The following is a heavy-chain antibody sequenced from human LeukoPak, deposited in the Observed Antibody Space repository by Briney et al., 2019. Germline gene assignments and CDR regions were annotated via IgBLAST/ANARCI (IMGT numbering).Heavy chain of an antibody. CDR3: AREDRIAAAADY. D-gene: IGHD6-13*01. Sequence: ASVKVSCKASGYTFTGYYMHWVRQAPGQGLEWMGWINPNSGGTNYAQKFQGRVTMTRDTSISTDYMELSRLRSDDTAVYYCAREDRIAAAADYWGQGTLVTVSS. CDR2: INPNSGGT. J-gene: IGHJ4*02. CDR1: GYTFTGYY. V-gene: IGHV1-2*02.